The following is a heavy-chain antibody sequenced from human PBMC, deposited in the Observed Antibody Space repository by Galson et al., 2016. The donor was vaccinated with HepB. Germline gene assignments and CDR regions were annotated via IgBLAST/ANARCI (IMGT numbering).Heavy chain of an antibody. CDR3: TRRNNWIFDF. CDR2: ISPYTGAA. J-gene: IGHJ5*01. CDR1: GYIFTYHG. Sequence: SVKVSCKASGYIFTYHGVSWVRQAPGQGLEWMGWISPYTGAAEYAQNLQGRLTLTSNTSADTIYMELRSLRSDDTAVYYCTRRNNWIFDFWGQGTPLTVSS. V-gene: IGHV1-18*01. D-gene: IGHD1-20*01.